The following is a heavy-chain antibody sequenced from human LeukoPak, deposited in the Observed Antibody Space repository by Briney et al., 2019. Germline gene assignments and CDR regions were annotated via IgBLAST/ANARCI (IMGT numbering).Heavy chain of an antibody. CDR1: GFTFGNYW. CDR2: ISDDGSSA. Sequence: GGSLRLSCAASGFTFGNYWMHWVRHAPGKGLLWVSRISDDGSSANYADSVQGRFTIPRDNAKNTVYLQMHSVRAEDTAVYYCVSGYCSSTTCYRGAYWGQGTLVTVSS. V-gene: IGHV3-74*01. CDR3: VSGYCSSTTCYRGAY. D-gene: IGHD2-2*03. J-gene: IGHJ4*02.